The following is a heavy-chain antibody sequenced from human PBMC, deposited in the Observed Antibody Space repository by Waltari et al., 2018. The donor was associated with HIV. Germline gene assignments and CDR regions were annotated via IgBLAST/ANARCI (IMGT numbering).Heavy chain of an antibody. CDR3: ASGYSSSWRSDYYYYGMDV. J-gene: IGHJ6*02. CDR1: GFTFGSYW. CDR2: INSDGSST. V-gene: IGHV3-74*01. Sequence: EVQLVESGGGLVQPGGSLRLPCAASGFTFGSYWMPWVRQAPGKGLVWVSRINSDGSSTSYADSVKGRFTISRDNAKNTLYLQMNSLRAEDTAVYYCASGYSSSWRSDYYYYGMDVWGQGTTVTVSS. D-gene: IGHD6-13*01.